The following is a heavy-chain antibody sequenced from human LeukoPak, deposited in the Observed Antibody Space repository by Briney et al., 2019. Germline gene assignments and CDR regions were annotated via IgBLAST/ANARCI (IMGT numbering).Heavy chain of an antibody. CDR3: ARINYYDGSGFYRDY. D-gene: IGHD3-22*01. CDR1: GFTISDYY. CDR2: IYSGGKT. V-gene: IGHV3-53*01. J-gene: IGHJ4*02. Sequence: PGGSLSLSCAVSGFTISDYYMSWGRQAPGKGLEWGSVIYSGGKTYYADSVKGRFTISRDDSKNTLHLQMNSLRAEDTAVYYCARINYYDGSGFYRDYWGQGTLVTVSS.